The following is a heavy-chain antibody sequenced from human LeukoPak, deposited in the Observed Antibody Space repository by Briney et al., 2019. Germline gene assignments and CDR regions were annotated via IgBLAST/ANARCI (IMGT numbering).Heavy chain of an antibody. D-gene: IGHD5-18*01. J-gene: IGHJ4*02. CDR2: IWYDGSNK. Sequence: GGSLRLSCAASGFTPRSYGMHWVRQAPGKGLEWVGVIWYDGSNKYYADSVKGRFTISRDNSKNTLYLQMNSLRAEDTAVYYCAKDRGYSYGLDYWGQGTLVTVSS. CDR1: GFTPRSYG. V-gene: IGHV3-33*06. CDR3: AKDRGYSYGLDY.